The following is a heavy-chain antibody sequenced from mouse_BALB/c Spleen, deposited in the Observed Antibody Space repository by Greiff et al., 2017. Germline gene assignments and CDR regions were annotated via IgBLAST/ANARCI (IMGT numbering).Heavy chain of an antibody. V-gene: IGHV5-12-2*01. CDR3: ARQAYYGNDYYAMEY. CDR1: GFTFSSYT. CDR2: ISNGGGST. Sequence: VEAGGGLVQPGGSLKLACAASGFTFSSYTMSWVRQTPEKRLEWVAYISNGGGSTYYPDTVRGRFTISRDNAKNTMYLQMSSLKSEDTAMYYCARQAYYGNDYYAMEYWGQGTAVNVA. D-gene: IGHD2-10*01. J-gene: IGHJ4*01.